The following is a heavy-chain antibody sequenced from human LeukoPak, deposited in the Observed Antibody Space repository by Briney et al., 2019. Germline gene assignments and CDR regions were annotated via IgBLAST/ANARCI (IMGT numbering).Heavy chain of an antibody. D-gene: IGHD3-10*01. V-gene: IGHV4-34*01. CDR1: GGSFSGYY. J-gene: IGHJ4*02. Sequence: PSETLSLTCAVYGGSFSGYYWSWIRQPPGKGLEWIGEINHSGSTNYNPSLKSRVTISVDTSKNQFSLKLRSVTAADTAVYYCAREAWFGELSYPDWGQGTLVTVSS. CDR3: AREAWFGELSYPD. CDR2: INHSGST.